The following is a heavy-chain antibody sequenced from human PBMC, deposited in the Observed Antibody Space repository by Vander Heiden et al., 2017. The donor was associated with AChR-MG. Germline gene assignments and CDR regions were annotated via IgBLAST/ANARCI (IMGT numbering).Heavy chain of an antibody. D-gene: IGHD3-16*01. V-gene: IGHV3-23*01. Sequence: EVHVLVYGGGLVQPGVSLGVSCATSGFNFGSYALSWVRQAPGKGLEWVSTISSTGVTIHYADAVKGRFTISRDISKKTLHLQMNSLRADDTAVYYCAKDPYGGIAEPNPFDYWGQGTLVTVSS. J-gene: IGHJ4*02. CDR1: GFNFGSYA. CDR3: AKDPYGGIAEPNPFDY. CDR2: ISSTGVTI.